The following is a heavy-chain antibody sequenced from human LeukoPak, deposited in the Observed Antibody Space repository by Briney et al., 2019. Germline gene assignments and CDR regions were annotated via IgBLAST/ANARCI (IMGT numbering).Heavy chain of an antibody. D-gene: IGHD3-10*01. CDR2: ITASGGST. CDR3: AKSLTGWFGVY. V-gene: IGHV3-23*01. J-gene: IGHJ4*02. Sequence: PGGSLRLSCAASGFTFRSYAMNWARQAPGKGLEWVSLITASGGSTYYADSVKGRFTISRDNSKNTLYLQMNSLRAEDTAVYYCAKSLTGWFGVYWGQGTLVTVSS. CDR1: GFTFRSYA.